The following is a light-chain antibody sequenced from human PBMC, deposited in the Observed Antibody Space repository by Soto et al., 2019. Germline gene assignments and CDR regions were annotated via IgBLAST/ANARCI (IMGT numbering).Light chain of an antibody. J-gene: IGKJ2*01. CDR1: QSVSSN. CDR2: GAS. V-gene: IGKV3-15*01. Sequence: EIVMTQSPATLSVSPEERAALSCRASQSVSSNFAWYQQKPGQAPRLLIYGASTRATGIPARFSGSGSGTEFTLTISSLQSEDFAVYYCQQYNKWPYTFGQGTKVEIK. CDR3: QQYNKWPYT.